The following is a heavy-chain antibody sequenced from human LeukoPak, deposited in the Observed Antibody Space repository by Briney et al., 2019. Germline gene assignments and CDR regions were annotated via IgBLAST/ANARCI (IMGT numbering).Heavy chain of an antibody. D-gene: IGHD3-16*02. Sequence: CGLALVKPTQTLTLTCNFSEFSRSTSGMGVSWIRQLPGKALGWLARIDWDDDKSYYTSLKTRLTISKDTSKNQVALTMTNMDPVDTATYYCARMVISSYYFDYWGQGTLVTVSS. CDR3: ARMVISSYYFDY. CDR1: EFSRSTSGMG. CDR2: IDWDDDK. J-gene: IGHJ4*02. V-gene: IGHV2-70*04.